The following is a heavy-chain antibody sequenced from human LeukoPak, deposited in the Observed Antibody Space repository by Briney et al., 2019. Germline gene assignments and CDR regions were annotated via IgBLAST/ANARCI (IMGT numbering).Heavy chain of an antibody. J-gene: IGHJ4*02. V-gene: IGHV4-61*01. CDR3: ARVLGGVINF. CDR2: IYYSGST. Sequence: PSETLSLTCTVSGGSVSSGSYYWSWIRQPPGKGLEWIGYIYYSGSTYYNPSLKSRVTISVDTSKNQFSLKLSSVTAADTAVYYCARVLGGVINFWGQGTLVTVSS. CDR1: GGSVSSGSYY. D-gene: IGHD3-16*01.